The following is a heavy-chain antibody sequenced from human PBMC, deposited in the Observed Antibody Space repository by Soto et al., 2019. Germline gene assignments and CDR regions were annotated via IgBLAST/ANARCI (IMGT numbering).Heavy chain of an antibody. D-gene: IGHD3-10*01. CDR1: GFSFSSYA. J-gene: IGHJ4*02. Sequence: GGSLRLSCAASGFSFSSYAINWVRQAPGKGLEWVSVISGSGVNTHYADSVKGRFTISRDNSKNTLYLQINSLRADDTAVYYCAKVGSGSYSAHYWGRGTLVTVSS. V-gene: IGHV3-23*01. CDR3: AKVGSGSYSAHY. CDR2: ISGSGVNT.